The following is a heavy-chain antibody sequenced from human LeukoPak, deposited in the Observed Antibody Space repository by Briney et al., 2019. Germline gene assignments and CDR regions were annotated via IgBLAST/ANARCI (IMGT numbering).Heavy chain of an antibody. V-gene: IGHV3-9*01. CDR2: ISWNSGSI. Sequence: PGGSLRLSCAASGFTFSSYWMSWVRQAPGKGLEWVSGISWNSGSIGYADSVKGRFTISRDNAKNSLYLQMNSLRAEDTALYYCAKDYSSSWLGFDYWGQGTLVTVSS. D-gene: IGHD6-13*01. CDR1: GFTFSSYW. CDR3: AKDYSSSWLGFDY. J-gene: IGHJ4*02.